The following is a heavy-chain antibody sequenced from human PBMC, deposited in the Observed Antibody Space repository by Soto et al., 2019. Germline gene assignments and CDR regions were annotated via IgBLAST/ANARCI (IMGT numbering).Heavy chain of an antibody. V-gene: IGHV1-2*02. D-gene: IGHD3-10*01. J-gene: IGHJ5*02. CDR1: GYTFTGYF. CDR2: INPYSGGA. CDR3: ARVIRGPYYNSPLDT. Sequence: GASVKVSCKASGYTFTGYFMHWVRQAPGQGLEWMGWINPYSGGADYAQSFQGRVTMTRDTSISTVYMELSRLRFDDTAVYYCARVIRGPYYNSPLDTWGQGTVVTVSS.